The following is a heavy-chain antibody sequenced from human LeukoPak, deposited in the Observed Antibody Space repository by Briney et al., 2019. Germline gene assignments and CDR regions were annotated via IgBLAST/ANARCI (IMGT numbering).Heavy chain of an antibody. J-gene: IGHJ3*02. Sequence: PSETLSLTCAVSGGSITSSLYSWSWIRQPPGKGLEWIGYIYHSGTTYYNPSLKSRVTISVDRSKNQISLKLSSVTAADAAVYFCARAPTGNDACDIWGEGTMVSVSS. D-gene: IGHD1-1*01. CDR1: GGSITSSLYS. CDR2: IYHSGTT. CDR3: ARAPTGNDACDI. V-gene: IGHV4-30-2*01.